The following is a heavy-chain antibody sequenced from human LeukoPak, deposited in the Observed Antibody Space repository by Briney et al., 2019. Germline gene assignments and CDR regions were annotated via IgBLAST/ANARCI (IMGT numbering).Heavy chain of an antibody. V-gene: IGHV3-74*01. CDR1: GFTFSSYW. CDR3: ALTDYYYYYYMDV. CDR2: INTDGSST. J-gene: IGHJ6*03. Sequence: GSLRLSCAASGFTFSSYWMHWVRQAPGKGLVWVSRINTDGSSTSYADSVKGRFTISRDNAKNTLYLQMNSLRAEDTAVYYCALTDYYYYYYMDVWGKGTTVTVSS.